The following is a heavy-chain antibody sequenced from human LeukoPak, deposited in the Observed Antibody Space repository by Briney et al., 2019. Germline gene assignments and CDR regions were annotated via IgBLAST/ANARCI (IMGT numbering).Heavy chain of an antibody. V-gene: IGHV4-59*12. CDR3: ARGRATIFGVVISYYAFDI. CDR2: IYYSGST. Sequence: SKTLSLTCTVSGGSISSYYWSWIRQPPGKGLEWIGYIYYSGSTNYNPSLKSRVTISVDTSKNQFSLKLSSVTAADTAVYYCARGRATIFGVVISYYAFDIWGQGTMVTVSS. J-gene: IGHJ3*02. D-gene: IGHD3-3*01. CDR1: GGSISSYY.